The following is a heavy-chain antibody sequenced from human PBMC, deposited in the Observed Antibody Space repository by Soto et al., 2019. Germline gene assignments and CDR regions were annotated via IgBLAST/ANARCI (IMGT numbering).Heavy chain of an antibody. CDR3: ARGDYDFWSGYQLHYYYYYGMDV. V-gene: IGHV1-69*13. CDR2: IIPIFGTA. Sequence: ASVKVSCKSSGCTFSSYAISWVRQAPGQGLEWMGGIIPIFGTANYAQKFQGRVTITADESTSTAYMELSSLRSEDTAVYYCARGDYDFWSGYQLHYYYYYGMDVWGQGTTVTVSS. J-gene: IGHJ6*02. CDR1: GCTFSSYA. D-gene: IGHD3-3*01.